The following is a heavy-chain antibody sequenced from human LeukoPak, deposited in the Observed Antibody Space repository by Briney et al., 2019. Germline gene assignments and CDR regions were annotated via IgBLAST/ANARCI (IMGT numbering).Heavy chain of an antibody. D-gene: IGHD2/OR15-2a*01. CDR3: AREFAHRGIVAYDY. J-gene: IGHJ4*02. V-gene: IGHV3-11*01. CDR1: YY. Sequence: YYWGWIRQPPGKGLEWVSYISSSGSTIYYADSVKGRFTISRDNAKNSLYLQMNSLRAEDTAVYYCAREFAHRGIVAYDYWGQGTLVTVSS. CDR2: ISSSGSTI.